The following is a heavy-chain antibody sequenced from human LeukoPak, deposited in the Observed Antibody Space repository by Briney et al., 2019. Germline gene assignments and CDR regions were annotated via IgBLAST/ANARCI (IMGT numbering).Heavy chain of an antibody. Sequence: ASVKVSCKASGYTFTSYGISWVRQAPGQGLEWMGWISAYNGNTNYAQKLQGRVTMTTDTSTSTAYMELRSLRPDDTAVYYCARNRDGYNYRAAFDIWGQGTMVTVSS. CDR3: ARNRDGYNYRAAFDI. D-gene: IGHD5-24*01. CDR2: ISAYNGNT. V-gene: IGHV1-18*01. CDR1: GYTFTSYG. J-gene: IGHJ3*02.